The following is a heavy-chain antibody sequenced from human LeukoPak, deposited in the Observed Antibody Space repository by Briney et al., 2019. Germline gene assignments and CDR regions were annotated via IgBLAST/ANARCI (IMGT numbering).Heavy chain of an antibody. CDR1: GGSISSYY. V-gene: IGHV4-59*01. J-gene: IGHJ4*02. CDR3: ARGNVVVPAVDY. Sequence: SETLSLTCTVSGGSISSYYWSWIRQPPGKGLEWIGYIYYSGSTNYNPSLKSRVTISVGTSKNQFSLKLSSVTAADTAVYYCARGNVVVPAVDYWGQGTLVTVSS. CDR2: IYYSGST. D-gene: IGHD2-2*01.